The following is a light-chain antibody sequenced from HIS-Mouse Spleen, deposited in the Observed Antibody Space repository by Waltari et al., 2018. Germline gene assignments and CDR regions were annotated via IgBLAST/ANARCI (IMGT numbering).Light chain of an antibody. CDR3: YSTDSSGNHRV. J-gene: IGLJ2*01. Sequence: SYELTQPPSVSVSPGKTARITCSGDALPKKYAYWYQQKSGQAPVLVIYEDSKRPSGIPGRFCGSSSGTMATLTSSGAQVEDEADYYCYSTDSSGNHRVFGGGTKLTVL. CDR2: EDS. CDR1: ALPKKY. V-gene: IGLV3-10*01.